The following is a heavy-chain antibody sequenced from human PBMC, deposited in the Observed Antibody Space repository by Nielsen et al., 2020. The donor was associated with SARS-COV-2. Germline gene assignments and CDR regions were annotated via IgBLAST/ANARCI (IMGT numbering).Heavy chain of an antibody. CDR3: ARDLAYCSSTSCKPPYYYYGMDV. V-gene: IGHV1-2*06. J-gene: IGHJ6*02. CDR1: GYTFTGYY. CDR2: INPNCGGT. Sequence: ASVKVSCKASGYTFTGYYMHWVRQAPGQGLEWMGRINPNCGGTNYAQKFQGRVTMTRDTSISTAYMELSRLRSDDTAVYYCARDLAYCSSTSCKPPYYYYGMDVWGQGTTVTVSS. D-gene: IGHD2-2*01.